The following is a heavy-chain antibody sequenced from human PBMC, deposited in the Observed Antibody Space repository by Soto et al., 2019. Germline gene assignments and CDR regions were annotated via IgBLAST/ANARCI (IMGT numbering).Heavy chain of an antibody. CDR1: GGSISGYY. Sequence: QVHLQESGPGLVKPSETLSLTCIVSGGSISGYYWSWIRQPPGKGLEWIGYIYYSGGANYNPSLKSRVSISVDTSNNQFSLRLTSVTAADPAVYYCARPTKGGAFDLWGQGTMVTVSS. CDR3: ARPTKGGAFDL. CDR2: IYYSGGA. V-gene: IGHV4-59*08. J-gene: IGHJ3*01.